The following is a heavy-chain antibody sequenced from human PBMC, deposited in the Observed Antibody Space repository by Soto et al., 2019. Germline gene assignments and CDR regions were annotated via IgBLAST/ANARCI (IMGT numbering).Heavy chain of an antibody. Sequence: EVQLVESGGGLVQPGGSLRLSCAGSGFTFSDYWIHWVRQAPGKGLMWVSRIKYDGSTTNYEDSVQGRFTVSRDNAKNTLYLQMNSLRAEDTALYYCASGIRGHYGKDVWGQGTTVSVSS. CDR1: GFTFSDYW. CDR2: IKYDGSTT. V-gene: IGHV3-74*01. D-gene: IGHD3-10*01. CDR3: ASGIRGHYGKDV. J-gene: IGHJ6*02.